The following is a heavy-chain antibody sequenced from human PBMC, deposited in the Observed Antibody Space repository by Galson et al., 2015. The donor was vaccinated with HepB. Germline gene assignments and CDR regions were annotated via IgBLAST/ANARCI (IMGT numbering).Heavy chain of an antibody. CDR1: GGTFSSYA. CDR2: IIPIFGTS. Sequence: SVKVSCKASGGTFSSYAISWVRQAPGQGLEWMGGIIPIFGTSNYAQKFQGRVTITADESTSTAYVEVSRLRSEDTAVYYCARAYSGRIKRQYCSNTGCYDYYDYMDVWGKGTTVTVSS. J-gene: IGHJ6*03. CDR3: ARAYSGRIKRQYCSNTGCYDYYDYMDV. D-gene: IGHD2-2*01. V-gene: IGHV1-69*13.